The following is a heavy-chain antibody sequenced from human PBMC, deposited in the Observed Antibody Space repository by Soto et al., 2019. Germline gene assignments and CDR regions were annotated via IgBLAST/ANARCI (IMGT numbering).Heavy chain of an antibody. CDR1: GFTFSSYG. D-gene: IGHD1-7*01. Sequence: QVQLVESGGGVVQPGRSLRLSCAASGFTFSSYGMHWVRQAPGKGLEWVAVIWYDGSNKYYADSVKGRFTISRDNSKNTLYLQMNSLRAEDTAVYYCARDPQPELLYYFDYWGQGTLVTVSS. V-gene: IGHV3-33*01. CDR2: IWYDGSNK. CDR3: ARDPQPELLYYFDY. J-gene: IGHJ4*02.